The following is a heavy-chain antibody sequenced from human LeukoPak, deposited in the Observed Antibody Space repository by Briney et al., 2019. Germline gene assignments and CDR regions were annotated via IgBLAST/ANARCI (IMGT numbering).Heavy chain of an antibody. CDR1: GYTFISYG. V-gene: IGHV1-18*01. Sequence: ASVNVSCKASGYTFISYGISWVRQAPGQGLEWMGWISTSKGNTNYAQKLQGRVTMTTDTSTSTAYMELRSLRSDDTAIYYCARGVNWNGDYYGLDVWGQGTTVTVSS. CDR3: ARGVNWNGDYYGLDV. CDR2: ISTSKGNT. D-gene: IGHD1-1*01. J-gene: IGHJ6*02.